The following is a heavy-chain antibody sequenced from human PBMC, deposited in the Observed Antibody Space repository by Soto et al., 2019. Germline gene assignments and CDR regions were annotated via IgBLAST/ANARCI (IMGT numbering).Heavy chain of an antibody. J-gene: IGHJ5*02. D-gene: IGHD6-13*01. CDR1: GYTFTSYA. V-gene: IGHV1-3*01. Sequence: QVQLVQSGAEVKKPGASVKVSCKASGYTFTSYAMHWVRQAPGQRLEWMGWINAGNGNTKYSQKFQGRVTITRDTSASTAYMGLSSLRSEDTAVYYCARSAPYSLNWFDPWGQGTLVTVSS. CDR3: ARSAPYSLNWFDP. CDR2: INAGNGNT.